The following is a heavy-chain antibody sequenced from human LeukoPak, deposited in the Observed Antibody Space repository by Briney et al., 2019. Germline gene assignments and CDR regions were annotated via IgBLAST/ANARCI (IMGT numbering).Heavy chain of an antibody. D-gene: IGHD1-26*01. CDR2: INHSGST. V-gene: IGHV4-34*01. Sequence: SETLSLTCAVYGGSFSGYYWSWIRQPPGKGLEWIGEINHSGSTNYNPSLKSRVTISVDTSKNQFSLKLSSVTAADTAVYYCARVVGATFAYFDYWGQGTLVTVSS. CDR1: GGSFSGYY. CDR3: ARVVGATFAYFDY. J-gene: IGHJ4*02.